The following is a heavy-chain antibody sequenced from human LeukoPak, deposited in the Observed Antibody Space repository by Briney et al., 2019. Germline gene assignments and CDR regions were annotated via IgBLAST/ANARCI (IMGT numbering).Heavy chain of an antibody. J-gene: IGHJ6*03. CDR1: GFTLRDYD. Sequence: GGSLRLSCATSGFTLRDYDMHWVRQAPGKGLEWVSMIRYDGKNQYYVESVKGRFTFSRGNTKNTLYLQMDGLRVEDTAMYYCARDPMVRGVKDYNYYMDVWGKGTTVTVSS. V-gene: IGHV3-30*02. CDR2: IRYDGKNQ. D-gene: IGHD3-10*01. CDR3: ARDPMVRGVKDYNYYMDV.